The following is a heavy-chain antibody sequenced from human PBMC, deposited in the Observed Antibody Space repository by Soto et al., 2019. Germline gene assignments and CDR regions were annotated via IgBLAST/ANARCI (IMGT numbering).Heavy chain of an antibody. D-gene: IGHD2-8*01. Sequence: QVQLMESGGGVVQPGGSLRLSYVSSGFSFSDHSMHWFRQAPGKGLEWVAVTSSDGGIEIYADSVKGRFTISRDNSKNTLYLQMNSLTVEDTAIYYCAREVVTTKWFFDNWGQGILVTVSS. CDR3: AREVVTTKWFFDN. CDR1: GFSFSDHS. J-gene: IGHJ4*02. CDR2: TSSDGGIE. V-gene: IGHV3-30-3*01.